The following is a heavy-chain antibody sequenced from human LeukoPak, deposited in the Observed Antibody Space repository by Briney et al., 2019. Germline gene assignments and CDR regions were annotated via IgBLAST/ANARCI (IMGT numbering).Heavy chain of an antibody. CDR2: IYDSGST. CDR1: GGSISSSSYY. V-gene: IGHV4-39*07. J-gene: IGHJ4*02. D-gene: IGHD3-3*01. CDR3: ARGPRITIFGVVMTVDYFDY. Sequence: SETLSLTCTVSGGSISSSSYYWGWIRQPPGKGLEWIGSIYDSGSTYYNPSLKSRVTISVDTSKNQFSLKLSSVTAADTAVYYCARGPRITIFGVVMTVDYFDYWGQGTLVTVSS.